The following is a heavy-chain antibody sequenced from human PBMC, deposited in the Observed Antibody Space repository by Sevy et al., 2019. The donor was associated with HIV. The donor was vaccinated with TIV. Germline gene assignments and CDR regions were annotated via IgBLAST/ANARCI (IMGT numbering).Heavy chain of an antibody. D-gene: IGHD3-22*01. CDR3: ARGGDFNDRSAKRDFDY. Sequence: GGSLRLSCAASGFTFSNYGMHGVRQAPGKGLEWVEVIWNDGSNKYYADSVKGRFTISRDNSKNTQYLQMNSLRVEDTAVYFCARGGDFNDRSAKRDFDYWGQGTLVTVSS. V-gene: IGHV3-33*01. CDR1: GFTFSNYG. CDR2: IWNDGSNK. J-gene: IGHJ4*02.